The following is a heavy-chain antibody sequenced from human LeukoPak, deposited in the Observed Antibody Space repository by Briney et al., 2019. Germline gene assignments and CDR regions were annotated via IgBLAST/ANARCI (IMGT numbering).Heavy chain of an antibody. J-gene: IGHJ5*02. V-gene: IGHV3-30-3*01. CDR1: GFTFSSYA. Sequence: GGPLRLSCAASGFTFSSYAMHWVRQAPGKGLEWVAVISYDGSNKYYADSVKGRFTISRDNSKNTLYLQMNSLRAEDTAVYYCARRGNCSSTSCLNWFDPWGQGTLVTVSS. CDR2: ISYDGSNK. CDR3: ARRGNCSSTSCLNWFDP. D-gene: IGHD2-2*01.